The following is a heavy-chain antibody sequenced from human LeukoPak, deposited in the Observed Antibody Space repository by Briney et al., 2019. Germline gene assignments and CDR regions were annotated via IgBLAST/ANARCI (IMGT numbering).Heavy chain of an antibody. CDR1: GYTFTSYD. V-gene: IGHV1-8*01. CDR2: MNPNSGNT. Sequence: ASVKVSCKASGYTFTSYDINWVRQATGQGLEWMGWMNPNSGNTGYAQKFQGRVTMTRNTSISTAYMELSSLRSEDTAVYYCARGDDSSGWYGRRARYYYYGMDVWGQGTTDTVSS. J-gene: IGHJ6*02. D-gene: IGHD6-19*01. CDR3: ARGDDSSGWYGRRARYYYYGMDV.